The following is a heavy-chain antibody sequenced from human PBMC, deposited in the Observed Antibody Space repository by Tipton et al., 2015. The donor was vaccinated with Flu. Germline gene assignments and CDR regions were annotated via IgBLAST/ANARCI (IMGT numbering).Heavy chain of an antibody. CDR2: TTYSGTT. CDR3: ARHSGSRSYPLDC. D-gene: IGHD3-10*01. J-gene: IGHJ4*02. Sequence: TLSLTCTVSGDSMGTYSWSWIRQPPGKGLEWIGYTTYSGTTSYNPSLQSRVSISIDTFKNQFSLKLSSVTAADTAVYYCARHSGSRSYPLDCWGQGTLVTVSS. V-gene: IGHV4-59*08. CDR1: GDSMGTYS.